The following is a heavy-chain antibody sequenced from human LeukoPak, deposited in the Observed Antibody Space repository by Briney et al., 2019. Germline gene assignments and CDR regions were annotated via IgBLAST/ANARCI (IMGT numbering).Heavy chain of an antibody. D-gene: IGHD3-10*01. CDR2: INAGNGNT. CDR1: GYTFTSYA. J-gene: IGHJ4*02. Sequence: RASVKVSCKASGYTFTSYAMHWVRQAPGQRLEWMGWINAGNGNTKYSQKFQGRVTITRDTSASTAYMELSSLRSEDTAVYYCARDQTTMVRGVMIRFGYWGQGTLVTVSS. V-gene: IGHV1-3*01. CDR3: ARDQTTMVRGVMIRFGY.